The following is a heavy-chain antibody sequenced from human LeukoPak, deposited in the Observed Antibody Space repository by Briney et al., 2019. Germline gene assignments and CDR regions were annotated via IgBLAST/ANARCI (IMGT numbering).Heavy chain of an antibody. CDR2: ISYDGSNK. J-gene: IGHJ5*02. V-gene: IGHV3-30-3*01. D-gene: IGHD3-22*01. Sequence: GGSLRLSCAASGFTFSSYAMHWVRQAPGKGLEWVAVISYDGSNKYYADSVKGRFTISRDNSKNTLYLQMNSLRAEDTAVYYCARDAAPYDSSGHWNWFDPWGQGTLVTVSS. CDR3: ARDAAPYDSSGHWNWFDP. CDR1: GFTFSSYA.